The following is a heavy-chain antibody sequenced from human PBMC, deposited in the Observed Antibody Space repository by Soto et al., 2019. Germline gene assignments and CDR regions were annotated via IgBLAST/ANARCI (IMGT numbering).Heavy chain of an antibody. CDR3: ARDLSSDSTGFRGYDL. J-gene: IGHJ4*02. V-gene: IGHV1-69*01. CDR2: FIPIFVSA. CDR1: GGTVSSYA. D-gene: IGHD3-22*01. Sequence: QVHLVQSGAEVKKPGSSGKVSCKASGGTVSSYAITWVRQAPGKGLEWMGVFIPIFVSAHYAQKFKGRVTITADESTSTAYMELSGLRSEDTAIYYCARDLSSDSTGFRGYDLWGQGTLVTVSS.